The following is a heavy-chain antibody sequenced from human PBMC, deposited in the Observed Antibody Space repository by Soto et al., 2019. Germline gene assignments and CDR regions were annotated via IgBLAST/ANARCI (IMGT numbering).Heavy chain of an antibody. V-gene: IGHV1-69*13. CDR2: IIPIFGTA. Sequence: VAPVKVSSKTSGATFCSYAISWVRQAPGQGLEWMGGIIPIFGTANYTQKFLGRDKITADESTSTAYMEMSSLRSGDTAVHYWAGDLATVRITWAQGSQVTVS. CDR1: GATFCSYA. J-gene: IGHJ5*02. D-gene: IGHD4-4*01. CDR3: AGDLATVRIT.